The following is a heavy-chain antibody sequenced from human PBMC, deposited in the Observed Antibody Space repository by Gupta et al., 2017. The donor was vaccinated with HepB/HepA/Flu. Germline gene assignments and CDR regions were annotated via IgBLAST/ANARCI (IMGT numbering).Heavy chain of an antibody. Sequence: QLQLQESGPGLVKLSETLSLTCTVSGGSISSSSYYWGWIRQPPGKGLEWIGSIYYSGSTYYNPSLKSRVTISVDTSKNQFSLKLSSVTAADTAVYYCARLYCSGGSCDTPWYAFDIWGQGTMVTVSS. J-gene: IGHJ3*02. V-gene: IGHV4-39*01. CDR2: IYYSGST. CDR1: GGSISSSSYY. D-gene: IGHD2-15*01. CDR3: ARLYCSGGSCDTPWYAFDI.